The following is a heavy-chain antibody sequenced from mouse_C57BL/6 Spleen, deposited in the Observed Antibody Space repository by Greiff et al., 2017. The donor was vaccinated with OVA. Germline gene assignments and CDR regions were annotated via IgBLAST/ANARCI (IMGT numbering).Heavy chain of an antibody. CDR2: IYPGSGNT. D-gene: IGHD2-1*01. J-gene: IGHJ4*01. Sequence: VQLQESGPELVKPGASVKISCKASGYSFTSYYIHWVKQRPGQGLEWIGWIYPGSGNTKYNEKFKGKATLTADTSSSTAYMQLSSLTSEDSAVYYCANDIYYGNHYAMDYWGQGTSVTVSS. CDR3: ANDIYYGNHYAMDY. V-gene: IGHV1-66*01. CDR1: GYSFTSYY.